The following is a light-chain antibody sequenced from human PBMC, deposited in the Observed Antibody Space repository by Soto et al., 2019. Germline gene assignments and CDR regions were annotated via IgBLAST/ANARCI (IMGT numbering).Light chain of an antibody. CDR3: SSYTSSSTVV. V-gene: IGLV2-14*01. J-gene: IGLJ2*01. Sequence: QSALTQPASVSGSPGQSITLSCTGTSSDVGGYNYVSWYQQHPGKAPTLMIYDVSTRPSGVSNRFSGSKSGNTASLTISGLQAEDEADYYCSSYTSSSTVVFGGGTKLTVL. CDR1: SSDVGGYNY. CDR2: DVS.